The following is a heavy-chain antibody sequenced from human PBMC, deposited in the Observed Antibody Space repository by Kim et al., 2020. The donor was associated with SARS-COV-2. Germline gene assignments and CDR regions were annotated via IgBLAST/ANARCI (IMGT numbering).Heavy chain of an antibody. CDR3: ARADTQAYDVWSGYYTADWFEP. D-gene: IGHD3-3*01. Sequence: GGSLRLSCAGSGFTFNMYAMHWVRQAPGRGLEWVAMTSYDGSYRYSADSVKGRFTISRDDSRNTLDLQMNSLRAEDTAVYYCARADTQAYDVWSGYYTADWFEPWGPGTVVTVAS. V-gene: IGHV3-30*04. CDR1: GFTFNMYA. CDR2: TSYDGSYR. J-gene: IGHJ5*02.